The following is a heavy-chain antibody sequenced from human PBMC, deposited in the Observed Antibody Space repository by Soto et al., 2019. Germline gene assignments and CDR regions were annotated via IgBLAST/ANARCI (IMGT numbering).Heavy chain of an antibody. J-gene: IGHJ6*02. D-gene: IGHD6-13*01. CDR3: ASSRSGYSSSWLVYYYYGMDV. CDR1: GFTFSSYA. CDR2: ISGSGGST. V-gene: IGHV3-23*01. Sequence: GGSLRLSCAASGFTFSSYAMSWVRHAPGKGLEWVSAISGSGGSTYYADSVKGRFTISRDNSKNTLYLQMNSLRAEDTAVYYCASSRSGYSSSWLVYYYYGMDVWGQGTTVTVSS.